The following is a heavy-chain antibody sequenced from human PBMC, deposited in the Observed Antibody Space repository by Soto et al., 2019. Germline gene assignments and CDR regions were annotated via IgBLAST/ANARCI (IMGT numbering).Heavy chain of an antibody. CDR1: GYTFTSYY. Sequence: QVQLVQSGAEVKKPGASVKVSCKASGYTFTSYYMHWVRQAPGQGLEWMGIINPSGGSTSYAQKFQGRVTMTRDTSTSTVYMELSSLRSEDTAVYYCATGQLLWFGELYPPPLDPWGQGTLVTVSS. CDR2: INPSGGST. D-gene: IGHD3-10*01. J-gene: IGHJ5*02. CDR3: ATGQLLWFGELYPPPLDP. V-gene: IGHV1-46*01.